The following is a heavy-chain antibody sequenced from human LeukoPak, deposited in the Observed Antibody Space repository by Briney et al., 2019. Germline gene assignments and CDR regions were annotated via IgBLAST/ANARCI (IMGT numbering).Heavy chain of an antibody. CDR1: GFTFSTCG. J-gene: IGHJ4*02. CDR2: ISYDGSNK. Sequence: GGSLRLSCAASGFTFSTCGMHWVRQAPGKGLEWVAVISYDGSNKYYADSVKGRFTISRDNSKNTLYLQMNSLRADDTAVYYSAKEFSTYSSTGRFDYWGQGTLVTVSS. V-gene: IGHV3-30*18. CDR3: AKEFSTYSSTGRFDY. D-gene: IGHD2-15*01.